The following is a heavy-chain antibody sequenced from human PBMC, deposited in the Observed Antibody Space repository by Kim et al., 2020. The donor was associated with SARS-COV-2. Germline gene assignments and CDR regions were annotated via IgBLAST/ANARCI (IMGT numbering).Heavy chain of an antibody. Sequence: GGSLRLSCAASGFTFSSYAMHWVRQAPGKGLEWVAVISYDGSNKYYADSVKGRFTISRDNSKNTLYLQMNSLRAEDTAVYYCAREDIAAAGPVHYYFDY. CDR1: GFTFSSYA. J-gene: IGHJ4*01. CDR3: AREDIAAAGPVHYYFDY. CDR2: ISYDGSNK. D-gene: IGHD6-13*01. V-gene: IGHV3-30*04.